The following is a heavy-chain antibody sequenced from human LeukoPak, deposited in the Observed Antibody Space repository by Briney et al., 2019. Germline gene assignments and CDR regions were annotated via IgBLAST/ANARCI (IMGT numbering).Heavy chain of an antibody. CDR1: GGSISSGGYY. D-gene: IGHD5-18*01. J-gene: IGHJ4*02. CDR2: IYYSGST. V-gene: IGHV4-31*03. Sequence: SETLSLTCTVSGGSISSGGYYWSWIRQHPGKGLEWIGYIYYSGSTYYNPSLKSRVTISVDTSKNQFSLKLSSVTAADTAVYYCARDNRGYSYSSFDYWGQGILVTVSS. CDR3: ARDNRGYSYSSFDY.